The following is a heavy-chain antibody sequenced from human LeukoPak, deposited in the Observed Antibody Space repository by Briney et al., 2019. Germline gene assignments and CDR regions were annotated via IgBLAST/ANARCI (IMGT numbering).Heavy chain of an antibody. CDR3: ARTYTNNAGYYLY. D-gene: IGHD3-22*01. CDR1: GFTFNNYA. CDR2: VFGGGGT. J-gene: IGHJ4*02. Sequence: GGSLRLSCAASGFTFNNYAMTWVRQAPGKGLEWVSSVFGGGGTRYADSVMGRFTISRDNSKSTLYLQMNSLRAEDTAVYYCARTYTNNAGYYLYWGQGTLVTVSS. V-gene: IGHV3-23*01.